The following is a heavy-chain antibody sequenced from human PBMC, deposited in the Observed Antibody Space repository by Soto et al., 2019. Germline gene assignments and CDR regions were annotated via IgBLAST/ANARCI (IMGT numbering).Heavy chain of an antibody. CDR3: ARGGGPYVWFNEF. V-gene: IGHV1-69*01. D-gene: IGHD3-16*01. CDR1: GGLFSSFA. Sequence: QEQLVQSGAEVKKPGLSVTVSCKDSGGLFSSFAISWVRQAPGQGLEWMGGIIPVFGTTNYAQKFQGRVTITADESTNTAYMELSSLTSDDTAMYYCARGGGPYVWFNEFWGQGTQATVSS. J-gene: IGHJ4*02. CDR2: IIPVFGTT.